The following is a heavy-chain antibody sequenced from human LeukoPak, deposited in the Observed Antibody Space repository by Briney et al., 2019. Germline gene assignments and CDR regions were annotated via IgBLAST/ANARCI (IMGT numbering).Heavy chain of an antibody. CDR2: IYYSGST. Sequence: SETLSLTCTVSGGSISSGGYYWSWIRQHPGKGLEWIGYIYYSGSTYYSPSLKSRVTISADTSKNQFSLKLSSVTAADTAVYYCARDPGYGDYGDYFDYWGQGTLVTVSS. CDR3: ARDPGYGDYGDYFDY. D-gene: IGHD4-17*01. J-gene: IGHJ4*02. CDR1: GGSISSGGYY. V-gene: IGHV4-31*03.